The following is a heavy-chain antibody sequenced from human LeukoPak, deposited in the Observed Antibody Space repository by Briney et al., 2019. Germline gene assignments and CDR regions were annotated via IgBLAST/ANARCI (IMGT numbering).Heavy chain of an antibody. J-gene: IGHJ4*02. CDR2: NNHSGST. Sequence: LSGALSLTCGVYGGSFSGYYWSWIRQPPGKGLEWIGENNHSGSTNANPSLNSRVTISVDTSNTQFSLKHSSVTAATTAVYYCARGDPSTTIVVVHSDYWGQGTLVTVSS. V-gene: IGHV4-34*01. D-gene: IGHD3-22*01. CDR1: GGSFSGYY. CDR3: ARGDPSTTIVVVHSDY.